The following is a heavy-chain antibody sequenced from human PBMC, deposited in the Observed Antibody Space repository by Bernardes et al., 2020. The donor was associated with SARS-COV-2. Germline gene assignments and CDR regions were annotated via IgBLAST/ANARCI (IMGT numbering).Heavy chain of an antibody. CDR1: GFTFSKNA. D-gene: IGHD6-6*01. J-gene: IGHJ6*02. CDR2: ISAIGGST. V-gene: IGHV3-23*01. Sequence: GGSLRLSCVASGFTFSKNAMTWVRQVPGKGLEWVSAISAIGGSTYYADSVKGRFTISRDNSRNTLYLKMNSLRAEDTAVYYCTKNAKCSSSSTEAWGQGTTVTV. CDR3: TKNAKCSSSSTEA.